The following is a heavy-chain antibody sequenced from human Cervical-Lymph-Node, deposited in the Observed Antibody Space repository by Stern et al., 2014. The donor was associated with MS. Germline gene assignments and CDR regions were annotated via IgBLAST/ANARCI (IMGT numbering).Heavy chain of an antibody. V-gene: IGHV1-2*06. CDR2: INPNSGGT. D-gene: IGHD1-26*01. CDR1: GYTFTGYY. Sequence: QVQLVQSGAEVKKPGASVKVSCKASGYTFTGYYMYWVRKAPGQGLEWMGRINPNSGGTNYAQKFQGRVTMTRDTSISTAYMELSRLRSDDTAVYYCARDRVGAITTFDYWGQGTLVTVSS. J-gene: IGHJ4*02. CDR3: ARDRVGAITTFDY.